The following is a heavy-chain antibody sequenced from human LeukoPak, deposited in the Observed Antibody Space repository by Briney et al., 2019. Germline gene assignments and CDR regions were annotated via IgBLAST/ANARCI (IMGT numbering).Heavy chain of an antibody. V-gene: IGHV3-30*02. D-gene: IGHD6-6*01. J-gene: IGHJ4*02. CDR1: GFTLSRHG. CDR3: ARAYSSSAFDY. CDR2: IRYDGSNK. Sequence: GGSLRLSCVVSGFTLSRHGMHWVRQAPGKGLEWVAFIRYDGSNKYYADSVKGRFTISRDNSKNTLYLQTNSLRAEDTAVYYCARAYSSSAFDYWGQGTLVTVSS.